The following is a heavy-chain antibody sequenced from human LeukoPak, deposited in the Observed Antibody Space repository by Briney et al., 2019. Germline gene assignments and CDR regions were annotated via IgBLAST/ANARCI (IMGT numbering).Heavy chain of an antibody. CDR3: ARAPSGWSDYWYFDL. J-gene: IGHJ2*01. V-gene: IGHV3-53*01. CDR1: GFTFSSYT. CDR2: IYSGGVT. D-gene: IGHD6-19*01. Sequence: GGSLRLSCSVSGFTFSSYTMHWVRQAPGKGLEWVSLIYSGGVTYYADSVKGRFIISRDNSKNTLFLQMNSLRAEDTAVYYCARAPSGWSDYWYFDLWGRGTLVTVSS.